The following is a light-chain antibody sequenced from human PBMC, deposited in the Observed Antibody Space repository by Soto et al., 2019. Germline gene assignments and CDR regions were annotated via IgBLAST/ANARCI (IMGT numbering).Light chain of an antibody. J-gene: IGKJ3*01. V-gene: IGKV1-12*01. CDR1: QGISSW. CDR2: AAS. CDR3: XXXXSFPFT. Sequence: DIQMTQSPSSVSASVGDRVTITCRASQGISSWLAWYQQKPGKAPKLLIYAASSLQSGVPSRFSGSGSGTXFTLXIXSXXPEXXXXXXXXXXXSFPFTFGPGTKVDIK.